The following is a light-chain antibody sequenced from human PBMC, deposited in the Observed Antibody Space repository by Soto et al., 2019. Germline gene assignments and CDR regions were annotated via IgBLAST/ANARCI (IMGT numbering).Light chain of an antibody. Sequence: EIVLTQSPATLSLSPGERATLSCRASQSVSRYFACYQQRPGQAPRLLIYDASNRATGIPARFSGSGSGKDFTLTISSLEPEEFAVYYCQQRSNWPPYTFGQGTKLEIK. CDR1: QSVSRY. J-gene: IGKJ2*01. CDR2: DAS. CDR3: QQRSNWPPYT. V-gene: IGKV3-11*01.